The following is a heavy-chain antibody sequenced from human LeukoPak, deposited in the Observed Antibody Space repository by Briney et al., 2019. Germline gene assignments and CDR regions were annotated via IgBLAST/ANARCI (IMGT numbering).Heavy chain of an antibody. CDR1: GFNFRIYA. V-gene: IGHV3-23*01. CDR3: AKDQGFFATVAYFDY. J-gene: IGHJ4*02. CDR2: ISGSGGST. D-gene: IGHD4-23*01. Sequence: GGSLRLSCAASGFNFRIYAMSWVRQAPGEGLEWVSAISGSGGSTYYADSVKGRFTISRDNSKNTLYLQMNSLRAEDTAVYYCAKDQGFFATVAYFDYWGQGTLVTVSS.